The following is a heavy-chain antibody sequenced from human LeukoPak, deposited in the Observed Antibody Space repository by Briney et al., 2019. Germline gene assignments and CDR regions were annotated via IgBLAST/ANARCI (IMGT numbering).Heavy chain of an antibody. CDR3: ATGDILTGYSFDY. Sequence: GGSLRLSCAASGFTFSSFALSWVRQAPGKGLEWVSAISGRGRGGSTNYADSVKGRFTISRDNAKNSLCLQMNSLRAEDTALYYCATGDILTGYSFDYWGQGTLVTVSS. CDR1: GFTFSSFA. D-gene: IGHD3-9*01. J-gene: IGHJ4*02. CDR2: ISGRGRGGST. V-gene: IGHV3-23*01.